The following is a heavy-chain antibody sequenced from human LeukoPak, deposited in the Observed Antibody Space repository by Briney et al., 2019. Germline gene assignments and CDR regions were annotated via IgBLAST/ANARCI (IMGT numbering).Heavy chain of an antibody. CDR3: ARGQDWYSGSYYYFDY. Sequence: SETLSLTCTVSGGSISSHYWSWIRQLPGKGLEWIGYIYYSGSTNYNPSLKSRVTISVDTSKNQFSLKLSSVTAADTAVYYCARGQDWYSGSYYYFDYWGQGTLVTVSS. CDR1: GGSISSHY. D-gene: IGHD1-26*01. V-gene: IGHV4-59*11. CDR2: IYYSGST. J-gene: IGHJ4*02.